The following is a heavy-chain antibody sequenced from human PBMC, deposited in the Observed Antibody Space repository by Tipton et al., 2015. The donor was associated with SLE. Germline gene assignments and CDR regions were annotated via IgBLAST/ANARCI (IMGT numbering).Heavy chain of an antibody. V-gene: IGHV1-18*01. Sequence: QSGAEVKKPGASVKVSCKASGYTFTSYGISWVRQAPGQGLEWMGWISAYNGNTNYAQKLQGRVTMTTDTSTSTAYMELRSLRSDDTAVYYCARFRPSRTKTITIFEHWGHGSLVTASS. CDR3: ARFRPSRTKTITIFEH. CDR1: GYTFTSYG. CDR2: ISAYNGNT. J-gene: IGHJ1*01. D-gene: IGHD3-3*01.